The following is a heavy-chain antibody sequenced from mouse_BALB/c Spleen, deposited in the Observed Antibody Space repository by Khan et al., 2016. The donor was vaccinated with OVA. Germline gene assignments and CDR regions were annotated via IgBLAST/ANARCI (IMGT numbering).Heavy chain of an antibody. CDR2: IDPSDSYT. D-gene: IGHD1-1*01. CDR1: GYPLTSYW. V-gene: IGHV1-69*02. J-gene: IGHJ3*01. CDR3: ARSFHYGSSTWFAY. Sequence: QVQLQQPGAELVKPGASVKLSCTASGYPLTSYWLHWVKQRPGQGLEWIGEIDPSDSYTNYNQKFTGKATLTLDKSSSTTYMQLSSLTAEDSAVYYCARSFHYGSSTWFAYWGQGTLVTVSA.